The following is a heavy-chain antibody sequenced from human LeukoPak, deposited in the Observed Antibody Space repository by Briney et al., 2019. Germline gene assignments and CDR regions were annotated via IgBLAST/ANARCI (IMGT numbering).Heavy chain of an antibody. Sequence: ASVKVSCKVSGYTLTELSMHWVRQAPGKGLEWMGGFDPEDGETIYAQKFQGRVTMTEDTSTDTAYMELSSLRSDDTAVYYCARNPNYDFWSGYYGDVDYWGQGTLVTVSS. J-gene: IGHJ4*02. CDR3: ARNPNYDFWSGYYGDVDY. CDR2: FDPEDGET. CDR1: GYTLTELS. V-gene: IGHV1-24*01. D-gene: IGHD3-3*01.